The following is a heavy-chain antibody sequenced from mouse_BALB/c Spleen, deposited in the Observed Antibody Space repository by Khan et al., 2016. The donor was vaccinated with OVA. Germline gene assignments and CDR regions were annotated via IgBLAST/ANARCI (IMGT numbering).Heavy chain of an antibody. Sequence: QIQLVQSGPELKKPGETVKISCKASGYTFTNFGMNWVKQAPGKGLEWMGWINTYTGEPTYADDFKGRFAFSLETSASTAYLLINNLKNEDTATYYCARPPYFYYTMAYWGQGTSVTVSS. CDR3: ARPPYFYYTMAY. D-gene: IGHD2-10*01. CDR1: GYTFTNFG. J-gene: IGHJ4*01. CDR2: INTYTGEP. V-gene: IGHV9-3-1*01.